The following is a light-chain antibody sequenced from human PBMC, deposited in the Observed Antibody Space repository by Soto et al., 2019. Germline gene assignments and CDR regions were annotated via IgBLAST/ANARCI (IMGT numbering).Light chain of an antibody. J-gene: IGLJ3*02. CDR3: ESWDSNTRV. V-gene: IGLV4-60*03. CDR2: LEGSGNY. CDR1: SGHSFYV. Sequence: QHVLTQPSSASASLGSSVSLTCTLSSGHSFYVIAWHQQQPGTAPRYLMKLEGSGNYNKGSGVPERFSGSSSGADRYLTISNLQSEDEGDYYCESWDSNTRVFGGGTKLTVL.